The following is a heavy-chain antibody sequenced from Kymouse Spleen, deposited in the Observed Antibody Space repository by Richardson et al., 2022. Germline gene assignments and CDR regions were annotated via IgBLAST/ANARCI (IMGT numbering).Heavy chain of an antibody. CDR1: GGSISSSSYY. V-gene: IGHV4-39*01. Sequence: QLQLQESGPGLVKPSETLSLTCTVSGGSISSSSYYWGWIRQPPGKGLEWIGSIYYSGSTYYNPSLKSRVTISVDTSKNQFSLKLSSVTAADTAVYYCARHGYYDILTGYYNVDYYYGMDVWGQGTTVTVSS. CDR2: IYYSGST. CDR3: ARHGYYDILTGYYNVDYYYGMDV. J-gene: IGHJ6*02. D-gene: IGHD3-9*01.